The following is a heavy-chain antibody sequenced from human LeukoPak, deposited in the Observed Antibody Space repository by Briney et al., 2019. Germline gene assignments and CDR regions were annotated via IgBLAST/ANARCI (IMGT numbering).Heavy chain of an antibody. CDR3: ARDRVDTAMGYFDY. D-gene: IGHD5-18*01. Sequence: SETLSLTCAVYGGSFSGYYWSWIRQPPGKGLEWIGEINHSGSTNYNPSLKSRVTISVDTSKNQFSLKLSSVTAADTAVYYCARDRVDTAMGYFDYWGQGTLVTVSS. CDR2: INHSGST. V-gene: IGHV4-34*01. CDR1: GGSFSGYY. J-gene: IGHJ4*02.